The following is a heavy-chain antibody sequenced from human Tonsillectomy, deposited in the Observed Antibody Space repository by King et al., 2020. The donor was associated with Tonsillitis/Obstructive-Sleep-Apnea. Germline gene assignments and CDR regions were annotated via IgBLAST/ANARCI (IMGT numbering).Heavy chain of an antibody. CDR1: GFSLSNNA. Sequence: VQLLESGGGLVQPGGSLRLSCAASGFSLSNNAMNWVRPAPGKWLVWVSVIRGRGGRTDYADSVKGRFTITRDNSKNMLDLQMSSLRADDTAVFYCARDHILDYWGQGTLVTVSS. D-gene: IGHD2-21*01. CDR2: IRGRGGRT. CDR3: ARDHILDY. J-gene: IGHJ4*02. V-gene: IGHV3-23*01.